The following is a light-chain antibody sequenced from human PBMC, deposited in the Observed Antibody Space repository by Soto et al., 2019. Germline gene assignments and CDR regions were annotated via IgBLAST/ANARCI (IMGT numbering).Light chain of an antibody. CDR1: SSNIGTGYG. CDR2: GNT. Sequence: QSALTQPPSVSGAPGQRVTISCTGSSSNIGTGYGVQWYQQLPGAAPKLLIYGNTHRPSGAPDLFSGSQSDTSASPVITGLQDEDEAYYYCQTADTRLSVVFGGGTKLTVL. CDR3: QTADTRLSVV. V-gene: IGLV1-40*01. J-gene: IGLJ3*02.